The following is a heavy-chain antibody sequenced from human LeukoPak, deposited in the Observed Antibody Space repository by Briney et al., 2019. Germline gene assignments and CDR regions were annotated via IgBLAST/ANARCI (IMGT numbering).Heavy chain of an antibody. Sequence: SETLSPTCTVSNHSINSGYYWGWVRQSPGKGLEGIGSVYYSGTTYDNPSLKSRVTISVDTSKNQFSLKLSSVTAADTAVYYCARDLRPRHCTTNCYTFDYWGQGTLVTVSS. CDR2: VYYSGTT. D-gene: IGHD2-8*01. J-gene: IGHJ4*02. CDR1: NHSINSGYY. V-gene: IGHV4-38-2*02. CDR3: ARDLRPRHCTTNCYTFDY.